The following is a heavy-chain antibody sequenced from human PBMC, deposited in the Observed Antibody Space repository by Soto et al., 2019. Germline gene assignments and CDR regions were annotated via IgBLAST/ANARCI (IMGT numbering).Heavy chain of an antibody. V-gene: IGHV2-5*01. J-gene: IGHJ4*02. D-gene: IGHD1-7*01. CDR1: GFSLSTSGVG. Sequence: QITLKESGPTLVKPTQTLTLTCTFSGFSLSTSGVGVGWIRQPPGKALEWLALIYWNDDKRYSPSLKSRLTITKDTSKNQVVLTMTNMDPVDTATYYCAHPGNFSDMATYYFDYWGQGTLVTVSS. CDR3: AHPGNFSDMATYYFDY. CDR2: IYWNDDK.